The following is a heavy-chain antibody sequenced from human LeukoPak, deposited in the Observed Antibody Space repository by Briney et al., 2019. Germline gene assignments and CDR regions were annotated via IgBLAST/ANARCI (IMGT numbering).Heavy chain of an antibody. J-gene: IGHJ5*02. V-gene: IGHV4-59*01. CDR3: ARELMGYDSSGYTYNWFDP. Sequence: PSETLSLTCAVYGGSFSGYYWSWIRQPPGKGLEWIGYIYYSGSTNYNPSLKSRVTISVDTSKNQFSLKLSSVTAADTAVYYCARELMGYDSSGYTYNWFDPWGQGTLVTVSS. CDR2: IYYSGST. D-gene: IGHD3-22*01. CDR1: GGSFSGYY.